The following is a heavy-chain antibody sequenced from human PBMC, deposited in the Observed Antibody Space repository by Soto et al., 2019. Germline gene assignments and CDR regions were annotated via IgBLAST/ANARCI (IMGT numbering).Heavy chain of an antibody. CDR3: ARDSSSSWYAY. J-gene: IGHJ4*02. CDR1: GFTFSSYS. CDR2: ISSSSSTI. D-gene: IGHD6-13*01. V-gene: IGHV3-48*01. Sequence: EVQLVESGGGLVQPGGSLRLSCAASGFTFSSYSMNWVRQAPGKGLEWVSYISSSSSTIYYADSVKGRFTISRDNAKNSLYLQMNSLRAEDTAVYYCARDSSSSWYAYWGQGTLVTVSS.